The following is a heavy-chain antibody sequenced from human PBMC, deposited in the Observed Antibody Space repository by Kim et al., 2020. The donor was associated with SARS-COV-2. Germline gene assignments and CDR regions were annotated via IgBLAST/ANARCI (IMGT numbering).Heavy chain of an antibody. CDR3: TTPIRLARYSSGWYHYDYGMDV. V-gene: IGHV3-15*01. CDR2: IKSETDGGTT. CDR1: GFTFSNAW. J-gene: IGHJ6*02. D-gene: IGHD6-19*01. Sequence: GGSLRLSCAASGFTFSNAWMSWVRQAPGKGLEWVGRIKSETDGGTTDYAAPVKGRFTISRDDSKNTLYLHMNSLKTEDTAVYYCTTPIRLARYSSGWYHYDYGMDVWGQGTTVTVSS.